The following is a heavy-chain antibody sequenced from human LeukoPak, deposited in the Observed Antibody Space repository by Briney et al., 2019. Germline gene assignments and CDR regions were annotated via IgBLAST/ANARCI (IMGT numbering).Heavy chain of an antibody. J-gene: IGHJ3*02. CDR2: MNPNSGNT. V-gene: IGHV1-8*01. CDR1: GYTFTSYD. D-gene: IGHD1-26*01. CDR3: ARDFYSRTYEWEDAFDI. Sequence: ASVRVSCKASGYTFTSYDINWVRQATGQGLEWMGWMNPNSGNTGYAQKFQGRVTMTRNTSISTAYMELSSLRSEDTAVYYCARDFYSRTYEWEDAFDIWGQGTMVTVSS.